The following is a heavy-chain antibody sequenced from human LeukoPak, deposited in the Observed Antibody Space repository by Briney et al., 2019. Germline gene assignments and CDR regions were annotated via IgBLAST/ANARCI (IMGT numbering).Heavy chain of an antibody. D-gene: IGHD1-26*01. CDR1: GGSLYRTTFY. CDR2: MYYDGRT. Sequence: SGTLSLACTVSGGSLYRTTFYWGWIRQPPGKGLEWIGSMYYDGRTYHNTPFKGRVPISVNTSNKQFSRKLTSVTAAETALYFCARRSDSGSDAGEDYFDDWGQGTLVTVSS. CDR3: ARRSDSGSDAGEDYFDD. J-gene: IGHJ4*02. V-gene: IGHV4-39*01.